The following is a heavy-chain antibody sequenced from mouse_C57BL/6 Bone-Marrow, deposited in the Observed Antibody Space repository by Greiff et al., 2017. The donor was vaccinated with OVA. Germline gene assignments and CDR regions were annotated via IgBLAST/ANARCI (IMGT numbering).Heavy chain of an antibody. Sequence: VQLQESGPELVKPGASVKLSCRASGYTFTSYDINWVKQRPGQGLEWIGWIYPRDGSTKYNEKFKGKATLTVDTSSSTAYMELHSLTSEDSAVYFCARRAGTRGYAMDYWGQGTSVTVSS. D-gene: IGHD3-3*01. V-gene: IGHV1-85*01. CDR1: GYTFTSYD. CDR2: IYPRDGST. J-gene: IGHJ4*01. CDR3: ARRAGTRGYAMDY.